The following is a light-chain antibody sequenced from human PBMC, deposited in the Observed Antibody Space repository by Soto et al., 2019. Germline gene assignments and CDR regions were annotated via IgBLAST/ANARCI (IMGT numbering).Light chain of an antibody. Sequence: QPVLTQPPSASASLGASVRLTCTLNSGHSSYAIAWHQQQPEKGPQYLMKINSDGSHSKGGGIPDRFSGSSSGAERYLTISSLQSEAEADYYCQAWGTGMVFGGGTKVTVL. J-gene: IGLJ2*01. CDR2: INSDGSH. CDR1: SGHSSYA. V-gene: IGLV4-69*01. CDR3: QAWGTGMV.